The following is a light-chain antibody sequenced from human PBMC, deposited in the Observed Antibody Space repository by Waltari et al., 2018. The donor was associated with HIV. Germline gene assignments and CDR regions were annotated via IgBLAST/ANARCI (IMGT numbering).Light chain of an antibody. CDR1: QRVDNY. Sequence: IVFTQSPATLALSPCVIATLSCRASQRVDNYLAWFQQKPGQAPRLLIYDASNRATGIPARFSGSGSGTDFTLTISSVEPEDFAVYYCQQRSGWLLTFGGGTKVEIK. V-gene: IGKV3-11*01. CDR3: QQRSGWLLT. CDR2: DAS. J-gene: IGKJ4*01.